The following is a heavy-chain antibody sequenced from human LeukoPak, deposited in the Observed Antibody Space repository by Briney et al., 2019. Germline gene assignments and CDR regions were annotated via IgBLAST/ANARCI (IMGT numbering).Heavy chain of an antibody. CDR3: ARATHYYYYYYGMDG. CDR1: GGSFSGYY. J-gene: IGHJ6*02. Sequence: SETLSLSCAVYGGSFSGYYWSWIRQPPGKGLEWIGEINHSGCTNYNPSLKSRVTISVDTSKNQFSLKLSSVTAADTAVYYCARATHYYYYYYGMDGWGQGTTGTVS. CDR2: INHSGCT. V-gene: IGHV4-34*01. D-gene: IGHD4-17*01.